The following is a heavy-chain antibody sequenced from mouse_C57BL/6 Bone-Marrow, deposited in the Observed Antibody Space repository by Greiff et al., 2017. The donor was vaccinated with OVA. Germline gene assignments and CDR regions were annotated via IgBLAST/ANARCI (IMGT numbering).Heavy chain of an antibody. CDR3: ARSGDSYGSSDASAY. D-gene: IGHD1-1*01. J-gene: IGHJ3*01. CDR2: IHPNSGST. Sequence: QVQLQQPGAELVKPGASVKLSCKASGYTFTSYWMHWVKQRPGQGLEWIGMIHPNSGSTNYNEKFKSKATLTVDKSSSTAYMQLSSLTSEDSAVYYCARSGDSYGSSDASAYWGQGTLVTVSA. V-gene: IGHV1-64*01. CDR1: GYTFTSYW.